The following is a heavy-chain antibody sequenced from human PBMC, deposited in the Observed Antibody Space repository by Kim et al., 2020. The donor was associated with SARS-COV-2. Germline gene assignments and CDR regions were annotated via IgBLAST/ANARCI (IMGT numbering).Heavy chain of an antibody. CDR1: GGSISSSNW. Sequence: SETLSLTCAVSGGSISSSNWWSWVRQPPGKGLEWIGEIYHSGSTNYNPSLKSRVTISVDKSKNQFSLKLSSVTAADTAVYYCARGAEGRSTSCGEFDPWGQGTLVTVSS. D-gene: IGHD2-2*01. J-gene: IGHJ5*02. CDR3: ARGAEGRSTSCGEFDP. CDR2: IYHSGST. V-gene: IGHV4-4*02.